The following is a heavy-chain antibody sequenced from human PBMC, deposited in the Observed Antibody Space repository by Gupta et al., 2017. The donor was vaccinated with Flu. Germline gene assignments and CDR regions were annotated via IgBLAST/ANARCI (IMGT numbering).Heavy chain of an antibody. J-gene: IGHJ5*02. V-gene: IGHV1-46*01. CDR3: ARAGSGSYSTALFDP. CDR1: GYTFTSYY. D-gene: IGHD1-26*01. Sequence: QVQLVQSGAEVKKPGASVKVSCKASGYTFTSYYMHWVRQAPGQGLEWMGIINPSGGSTSYAQKFQGRVTMTRVTSTSTVYMELSSLRSEDTAVYYCARAGSGSYSTALFDPWGQGTLVTVSS. CDR2: INPSGGST.